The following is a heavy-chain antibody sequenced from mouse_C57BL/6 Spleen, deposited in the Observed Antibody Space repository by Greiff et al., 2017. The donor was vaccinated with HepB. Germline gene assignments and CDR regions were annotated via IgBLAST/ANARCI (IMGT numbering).Heavy chain of an antibody. CDR3: ARRDQYYFDY. J-gene: IGHJ2*01. V-gene: IGHV1-50*01. CDR2: IDPYDSYT. Sequence: VQLQQSGAELVKPGASVKLSCKASGYTFTSYWMQWVRQRPGQGLEWIGEIDPYDSYTNYNQKFKGKATLNVDTSSSTSYMQISSLTSEDSAVYYCARRDQYYFDYWGQGTTLTVSS. D-gene: IGHD3-3*01. CDR1: GYTFTSYW.